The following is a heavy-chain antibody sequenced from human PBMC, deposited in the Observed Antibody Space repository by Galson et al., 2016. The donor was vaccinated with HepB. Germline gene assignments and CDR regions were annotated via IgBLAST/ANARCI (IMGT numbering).Heavy chain of an antibody. Sequence: SVKVSCKASGFTFTKYAMHWVRQAPGQRLEWMGWINGGNGNTKYSQKLQGRVTITRDTSASTAYMELSNLRSQDTAVYYCASQLIYAVWGGFDYWGQGTLVAVSS. J-gene: IGHJ4*02. D-gene: IGHD2-2*02. CDR2: INGGNGNT. CDR1: GFTFTKYA. V-gene: IGHV1-3*01. CDR3: ASQLIYAVWGGFDY.